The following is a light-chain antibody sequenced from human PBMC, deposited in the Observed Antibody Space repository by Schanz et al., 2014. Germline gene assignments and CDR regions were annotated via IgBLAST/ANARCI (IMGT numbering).Light chain of an antibody. Sequence: DIVMTQSPDSLPVSLGERATINCKSSQSVLYTSDSKNYLAWYQHKPGQPPKLLISWASTRESGVPDRFSGSGSGTDFTLTISSLQAEDVAVYYCQQHYSTPRTFGQGTKVEIK. J-gene: IGKJ1*01. V-gene: IGKV4-1*01. CDR2: WAS. CDR1: QSVLYTSDSKNY. CDR3: QQHYSTPRT.